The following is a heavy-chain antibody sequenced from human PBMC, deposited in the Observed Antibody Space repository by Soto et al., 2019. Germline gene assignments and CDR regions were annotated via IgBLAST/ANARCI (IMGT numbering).Heavy chain of an antibody. Sequence: PGGSLRLSCAASGFTFSSYGMHWVRQAPGKGLEWVAVIWYDGSNKYYADSVKGRFTISRDNSKNTLYLQMNSLRAEDTAVYYCARDQGQWLAYYYMDVWGNGTTATVSS. CDR2: IWYDGSNK. J-gene: IGHJ6*03. D-gene: IGHD6-19*01. V-gene: IGHV3-33*01. CDR1: GFTFSSYG. CDR3: ARDQGQWLAYYYMDV.